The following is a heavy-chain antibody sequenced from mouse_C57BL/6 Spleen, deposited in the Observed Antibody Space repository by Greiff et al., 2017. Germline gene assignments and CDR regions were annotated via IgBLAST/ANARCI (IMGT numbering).Heavy chain of an antibody. CDR1: GYTFTSYW. CDR3: ARRDSSGWAMDY. V-gene: IGHV1-69*01. J-gene: IGHJ4*01. CDR2: IDPSDSYT. Sequence: VQLQQPGAELVMPGASVKLSCKASGYTFTSYWMHWVKQRPGQGLEWIGEIDPSDSYTNYNQKFKGKSTLTVDKSSSTAYMQLSSLTSEDSAVYYCARRDSSGWAMDYWGQGTSVTVSS. D-gene: IGHD3-2*02.